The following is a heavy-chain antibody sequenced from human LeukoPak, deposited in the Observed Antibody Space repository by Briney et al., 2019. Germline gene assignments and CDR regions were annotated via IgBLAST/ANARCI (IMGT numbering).Heavy chain of an antibody. CDR1: GGSISSSSYY. J-gene: IGHJ5*02. D-gene: IGHD4-23*01. Sequence: PSETLSLTCTVSGGSISSSSYYWGWIRQPPGKGLEWIGSIYYSGSTYYNPSLKSRVTISVDTSKNQFSLKLSSVTAADTAVYYCARSNSYVNWFDPWGQGTLVTVSS. CDR2: IYYSGST. V-gene: IGHV4-39*01. CDR3: ARSNSYVNWFDP.